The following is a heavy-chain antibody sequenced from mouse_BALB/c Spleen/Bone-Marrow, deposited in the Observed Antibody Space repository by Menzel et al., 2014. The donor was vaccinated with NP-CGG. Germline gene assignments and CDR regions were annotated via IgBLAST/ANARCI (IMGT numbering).Heavy chain of an antibody. CDR1: GFTFSNYA. J-gene: IGHJ4*01. D-gene: IGHD1-1*01. V-gene: IGHV5-9-4*01. CDR3: AGDYGTTYDSMDY. Sequence: EVKLVESGGGLVKPGGSLKLSCAASGFTFSNYAMSWVRQSLEKRLEWVAEISGGGRYSYYPDTVTGRFTVSRDNAKSTLYLEMSSLRSEDTAMYYRAGDYGTTYDSMDYWGQGTSVTVSS. CDR2: ISGGGRYS.